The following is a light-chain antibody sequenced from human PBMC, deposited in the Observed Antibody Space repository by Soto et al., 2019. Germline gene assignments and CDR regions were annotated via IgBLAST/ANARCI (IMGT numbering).Light chain of an antibody. CDR1: QAIRND. Sequence: DIQMTQSPSSLSASVGDRVTITCRASQAIRNDLGWYQQKPAKAPKRLIYAASSLQSGVPSRFSGSGSGTEFTLTISSLQPEDSATYYCHQAHSFPFAFGPRSIVDVK. J-gene: IGKJ3*01. CDR2: AAS. V-gene: IGKV1-17*01. CDR3: HQAHSFPFA.